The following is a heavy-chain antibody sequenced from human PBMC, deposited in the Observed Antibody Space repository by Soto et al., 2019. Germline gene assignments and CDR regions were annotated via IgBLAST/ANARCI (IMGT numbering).Heavy chain of an antibody. CDR2: ISYDGSNK. V-gene: IGHV3-30*18. CDR3: ANGVGDDSSGYYSSH. Sequence: QVQLVESGGGVVQPGRSLRLSCAASGFTFSDYGMHWVRQAPGKGLKWVAVISYDGSNKYYADSVKGRFTISRDNSKNTRYLQMNSLRAEDTAVYYCANGVGDDSSGYYSSHWGQGTLVTVSS. CDR1: GFTFSDYG. J-gene: IGHJ4*02. D-gene: IGHD3-22*01.